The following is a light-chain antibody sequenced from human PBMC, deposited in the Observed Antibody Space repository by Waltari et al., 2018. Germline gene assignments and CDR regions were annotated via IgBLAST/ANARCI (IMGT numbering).Light chain of an antibody. J-gene: IGKJ1*01. V-gene: IGKV3-11*01. CDR2: DAS. CDR3: QQRSKWPWS. Sequence: EIVLTQSPATLSSSPGERATLSCRASQSVNSQLAWYQHKPCQAPRLLIYDASIRVTGISARFSGSGSGTDFTLTISSLEPEDFAVYYCQQRSKWPWSFGQGTKVEIK. CDR1: QSVNSQ.